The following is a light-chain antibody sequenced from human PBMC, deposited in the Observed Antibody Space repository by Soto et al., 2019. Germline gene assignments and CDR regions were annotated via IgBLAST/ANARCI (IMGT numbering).Light chain of an antibody. CDR3: QQYGSSPCT. J-gene: IGKJ5*01. CDR1: QSVSSNY. Sequence: DIVLTQSPGILSLSPGERATLSCGASQSVSSNYLAWYQQKPGQAPRLLITGASSRATGIPDRFSGSGSGTDFTLTISRLEPEDLAVYYCQQYGSSPCTFGQGTRLEIK. CDR2: GAS. V-gene: IGKV3-20*01.